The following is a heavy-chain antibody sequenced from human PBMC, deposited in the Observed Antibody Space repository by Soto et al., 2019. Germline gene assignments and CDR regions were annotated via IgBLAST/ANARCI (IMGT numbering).Heavy chain of an antibody. CDR2: VYSNGDT. CDR1: DGSISSYY. V-gene: IGHV4-59*12. J-gene: IGHJ2*01. Sequence: XLQESGPGLVKPSETLSLTCTVSDGSISSYYWSWIRQPPGKGLEWIGYVYSNGDTSFNPSLKRRVTISVDTSRNRFSLRLNSVTAADTAVYYCARRITGDPHFDLWGRGTLVTVSS. CDR3: ARRITGDPHFDL. D-gene: IGHD1-20*01.